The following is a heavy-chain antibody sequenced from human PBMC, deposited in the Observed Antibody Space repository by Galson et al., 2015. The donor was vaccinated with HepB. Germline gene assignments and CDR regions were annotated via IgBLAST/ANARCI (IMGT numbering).Heavy chain of an antibody. CDR3: AAVYYYDSSGYYYFDY. V-gene: IGHV1-58*01. D-gene: IGHD3-22*01. Sequence: SVKVSCKASGFTFTSSAVQWVRQARGQRLEWIGWIVVGSGNTNYAQKFQERVTITRDMSTSTAYMELSSLRSEDTAVYYCAAVYYYDSSGYYYFDYWGQGTLVTVSS. J-gene: IGHJ4*02. CDR2: IVVGSGNT. CDR1: GFTFTSSA.